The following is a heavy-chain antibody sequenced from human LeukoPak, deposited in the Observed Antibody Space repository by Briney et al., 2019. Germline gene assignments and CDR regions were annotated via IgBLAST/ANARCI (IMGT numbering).Heavy chain of an antibody. Sequence: PGGSLRLSCAASGFSFSIYTMNWVRQAPGKGLEWVSSISSSGTHIFYADSVKGRFTISRDNAKNSLYLQMNSLRAEDTAVYYCARGDSGSFLEVDYWGQGTLVSVSS. CDR2: ISSSGTHI. D-gene: IGHD1-26*01. CDR3: ARGDSGSFLEVDY. CDR1: GFSFSIYT. V-gene: IGHV3-21*01. J-gene: IGHJ4*02.